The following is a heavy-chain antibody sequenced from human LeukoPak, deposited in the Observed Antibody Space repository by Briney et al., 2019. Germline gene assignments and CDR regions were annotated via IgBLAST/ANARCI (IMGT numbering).Heavy chain of an antibody. CDR3: ARAFRTWAARPQSPYYYYYIDV. V-gene: IGHV1-8*02. Sequence: GASLKVSCKASGYTFTSYDINWVRQATGQGLEWMGWMNPNSRYTDNAQKYQGRHTKNNNTSISTPYLELSSQTYDETAVYYCARAFRTWAARPQSPYYYYYIDVWGKGTPVTVSS. J-gene: IGHJ6*03. CDR1: GYTFTSYD. D-gene: IGHD6-6*01. CDR2: MNPNSRYT.